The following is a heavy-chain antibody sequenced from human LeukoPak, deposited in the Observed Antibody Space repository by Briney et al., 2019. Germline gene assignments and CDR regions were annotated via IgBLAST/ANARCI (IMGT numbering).Heavy chain of an antibody. CDR3: AKSKRGYSYPTAPFDY. CDR1: GFTFSSYG. CDR2: ISYDGSNK. J-gene: IGHJ4*02. V-gene: IGHV3-30*18. D-gene: IGHD5-18*01. Sequence: PGGSLRLSCAASGFTFSSYGMHWVRQAPGKGLEWVAVISYDGSNKYYADSVKGRFTISRDNSKNTLYLQMNSLRAEDTAVYYCAKSKRGYSYPTAPFDYWGQGTLVTVSS.